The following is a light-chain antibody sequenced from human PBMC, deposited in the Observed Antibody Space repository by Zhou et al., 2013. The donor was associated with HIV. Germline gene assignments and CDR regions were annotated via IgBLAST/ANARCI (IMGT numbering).Light chain of an antibody. CDR2: GTY. CDR1: QVISNY. V-gene: IGKV1-27*01. CDR3: QKXNSAPRT. Sequence: DIQMTQSPSSLSASVGDRVTITCRASQVISNYLAWYQQKPGKVPKLLIYGTYTLQSGVPSRFSGSGSGTDFTLTISSLQPEDVATYYCQKXNSAPRTFGPGTKVDIK. J-gene: IGKJ3*01.